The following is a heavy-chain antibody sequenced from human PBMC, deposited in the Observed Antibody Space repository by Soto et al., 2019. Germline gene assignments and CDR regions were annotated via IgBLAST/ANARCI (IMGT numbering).Heavy chain of an antibody. CDR3: AKLSMVDSFDL. V-gene: IGHV5-51*01. D-gene: IGHD2-8*01. Sequence: PGESLKISFKASGYIFATYWICWVRQEPVKGLEWMGLIYPGDSDTNYNPSFQGRVTISADMSINTAYLQWNSLKDSDTAIYFCAKLSMVDSFDLCGQGTMVTVSS. CDR2: IYPGDSDT. CDR1: GYIFATYW. J-gene: IGHJ3*01.